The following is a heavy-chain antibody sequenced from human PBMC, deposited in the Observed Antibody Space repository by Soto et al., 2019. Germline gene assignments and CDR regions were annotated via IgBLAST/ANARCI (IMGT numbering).Heavy chain of an antibody. CDR1: GFTFSSYS. J-gene: IGHJ4*02. Sequence: EVQLVESGGGLVKPGGSLRLSCAASGFTFSSYSMNWVRQAPGKGLEWVSSISSSSSYIYYADSVKGRFTISRDNAKNSLYLQMNSLRAEDTAVYYCARDSPYYYDSSGYFDYWGQGTLVTVSS. CDR3: ARDSPYYYDSSGYFDY. CDR2: ISSSSSYI. V-gene: IGHV3-21*01. D-gene: IGHD3-22*01.